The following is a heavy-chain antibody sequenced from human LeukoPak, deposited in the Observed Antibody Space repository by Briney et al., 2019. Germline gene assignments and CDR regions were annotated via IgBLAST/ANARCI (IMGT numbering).Heavy chain of an antibody. V-gene: IGHV3-23*01. CDR3: AKEEARSWTLGVDY. CDR1: GFTFSSYA. Sequence: GRSLRLSCAASGFTFSSYAMHWVRQAPGKGLDWVSTISSSGANTYYADSVKGRFTISRDNSKNTLHLQMNNLRAEDTAVYYCAKEEARSWTLGVDYWGQGTPVTVSS. D-gene: IGHD6-13*01. J-gene: IGHJ4*02. CDR2: ISSSGANT.